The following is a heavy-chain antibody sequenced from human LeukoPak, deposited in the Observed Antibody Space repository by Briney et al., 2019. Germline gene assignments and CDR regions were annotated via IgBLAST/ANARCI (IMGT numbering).Heavy chain of an antibody. D-gene: IGHD4-23*01. CDR2: ISSSSSYI. V-gene: IGHV3-21*01. CDR1: GFTFSSYS. CDR3: ARDRTVVTPDIPDY. Sequence: GGSLRLSCAASGFTFSSYSMNWVRQAPGKGLEWVSSISSSSSYIYYADSVKGRFTISRDNAKNSLYLQMNSLRAEDTAVYYCARDRTVVTPDIPDYWGQGTLVTVSS. J-gene: IGHJ4*02.